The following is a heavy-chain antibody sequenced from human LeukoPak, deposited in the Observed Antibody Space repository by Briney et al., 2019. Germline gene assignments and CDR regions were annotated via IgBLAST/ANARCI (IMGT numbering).Heavy chain of an antibody. V-gene: IGHV1-46*01. D-gene: IGHD5-18*01. CDR1: GYTFTSYY. J-gene: IGHJ4*02. CDR2: INPSGGST. CDR3: ARDEGSGTARYSFDY. Sequence: ASVKVSCKASGYTFTSYYMHWVRQAPGQGLEWMGIINPSGGSTSYAQKFQGRVTMTRDTSTSTVYMELSSLRSEDTAVYYSARDEGSGTARYSFDYWGQGTLVTVSS.